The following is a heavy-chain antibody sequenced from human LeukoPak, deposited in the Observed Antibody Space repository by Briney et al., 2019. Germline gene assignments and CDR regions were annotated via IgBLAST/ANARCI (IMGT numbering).Heavy chain of an antibody. CDR3: ARGSGVV. CDR1: GGSFSGYY. J-gene: IGHJ4*02. V-gene: IGHV4-34*01. Sequence: SETLSLTCAVYGGSFSGYYWSWIRQPPGKGPEWIGEINHSGSTNYNPSLKSRVTISVGTSKNQFSLKLSSVTAADTAVYYCARGSGVVWGQGTLVTVSS. D-gene: IGHD3-10*01. CDR2: INHSGST.